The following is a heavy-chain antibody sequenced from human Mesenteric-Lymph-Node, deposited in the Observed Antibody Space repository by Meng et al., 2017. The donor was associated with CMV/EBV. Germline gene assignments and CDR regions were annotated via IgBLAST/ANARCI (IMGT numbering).Heavy chain of an antibody. J-gene: IGHJ4*02. Sequence: SLKISCAASGFPFSFYSLHWVRRTPGKGLEWVALISHDGSQTKYAGSVAGRFTISRDNSKNTLYLQLNSLRPEDTALYYCAFYYGSGTYYSPLDSWGQGTLVTVSS. CDR2: ISHDGSQT. D-gene: IGHD3-10*01. V-gene: IGHV3-30*04. CDR1: GFPFSFYS. CDR3: AFYYGSGTYYSPLDS.